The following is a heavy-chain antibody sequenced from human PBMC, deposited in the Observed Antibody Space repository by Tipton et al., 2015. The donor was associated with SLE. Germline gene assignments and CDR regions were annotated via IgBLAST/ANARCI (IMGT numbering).Heavy chain of an antibody. CDR3: ARRSWWGQGAFDI. J-gene: IGHJ3*02. CDR2: ISYGGNT. CDR1: GGSVSSSSYY. D-gene: IGHD2-8*02. Sequence: TLSLTCTVSGGSVSSSSYYWGWIRQPPGEGLEWIGTISYGGNTYYNPSLKTPVTISVDTSKNQFSLKLGSVTAADTAVYYCARRSWWGQGAFDIWGQGTMVTVSS. V-gene: IGHV4-39*01.